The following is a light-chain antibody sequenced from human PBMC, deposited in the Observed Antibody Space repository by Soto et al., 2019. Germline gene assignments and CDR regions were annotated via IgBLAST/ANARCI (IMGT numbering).Light chain of an antibody. CDR3: QSYDSTLSVV. J-gene: IGLJ2*01. V-gene: IGLV1-40*01. CDR1: SSNIGAGYD. CDR2: GNN. Sequence: QSVLTQPPSVSGAPGQRVTISCTGSSSNIGAGYDVHWYQQLPGTAPKLLIYGNNNRPSGVPDRFSGSKSGTSASLAITGLHAEDEADYYCQSYDSTLSVVFGGGTQLTVL.